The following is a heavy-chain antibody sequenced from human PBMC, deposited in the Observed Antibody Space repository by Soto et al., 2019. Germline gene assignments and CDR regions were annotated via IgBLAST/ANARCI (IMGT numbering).Heavy chain of an antibody. CDR3: TRSERPERELLSFYYYVMDV. Sequence: GGSLRLSCTASGFTFGDYAMSWVRQAPGKGLVWVGFIRSKAYGGTTEYAASVKGRFTISRDDSKSIAYLQMNSLKTEDTAVYYCTRSERPERELLSFYYYVMDVWGQGTTVTVSS. J-gene: IGHJ6*02. V-gene: IGHV3-49*04. D-gene: IGHD3-10*01. CDR1: GFTFGDYA. CDR2: IRSKAYGGTT.